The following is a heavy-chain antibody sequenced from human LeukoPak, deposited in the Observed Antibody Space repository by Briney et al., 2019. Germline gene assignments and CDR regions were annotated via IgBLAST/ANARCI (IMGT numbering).Heavy chain of an antibody. D-gene: IGHD3-3*01. J-gene: IGHJ4*02. CDR1: GGSFSGYY. Sequence: SETLSLTCAVYGGSFSGYYWSWIRQPPGKGLEWIGEINHSGSTNYNPSLKSRVTISVDTSKNQFSLKLSSVTAADTDVYYCARGRPYYDFWSGYYTPYYFDYWGQGTLVTVSS. V-gene: IGHV4-34*01. CDR3: ARGRPYYDFWSGYYTPYYFDY. CDR2: INHSGST.